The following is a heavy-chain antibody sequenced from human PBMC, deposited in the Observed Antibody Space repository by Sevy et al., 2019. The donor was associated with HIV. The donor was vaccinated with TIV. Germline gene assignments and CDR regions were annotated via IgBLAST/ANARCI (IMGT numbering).Heavy chain of an antibody. CDR1: GFTFSSYE. J-gene: IGHJ6*02. D-gene: IGHD3-3*01. V-gene: IGHV3-48*03. CDR2: ISSSGSTI. Sequence: GGSLRLSCAASGFTFSSYEMNWVRQAPGKGLEWVSYISSSGSTIYYADSVKGRFTISRDNAKNSRYLQMNSLRAEDTAFYYCAGAPPGTTPYYDFWSGYYTGSSGYYYGMDVWGQGTTVTVSS. CDR3: AGAPPGTTPYYDFWSGYYTGSSGYYYGMDV.